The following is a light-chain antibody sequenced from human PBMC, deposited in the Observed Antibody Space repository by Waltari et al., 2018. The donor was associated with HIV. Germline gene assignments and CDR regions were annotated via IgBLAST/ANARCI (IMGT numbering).Light chain of an antibody. V-gene: IGLV1-44*01. J-gene: IGLJ2*01. Sequence: QSVLTQPPSASGTTGQRITISCSGSTSNIGSNRVKWYQQLPGTAPTVLIFTTYQRPSGLPARLPGSKSCTSAYLAISRLQSEDDAAYYCAACDDNVNGGVVVFGGGTKLTFL. CDR3: AACDDNVNGGVVV. CDR1: TSNIGSNR. CDR2: TTY.